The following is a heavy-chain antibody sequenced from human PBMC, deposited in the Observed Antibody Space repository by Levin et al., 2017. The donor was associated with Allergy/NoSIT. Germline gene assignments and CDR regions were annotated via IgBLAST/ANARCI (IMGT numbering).Heavy chain of an antibody. D-gene: IGHD3-22*01. CDR1: GILFSSYD. J-gene: IGHJ6*02. CDR2: NSSGGNYI. CDR3: ASWAMYHYDRSAFDYFYYAMDV. Sequence: GESLKISCAASGILFSSYDMNWVRQAPGKGLEWVSSNSSGGNYIYYADSVKGRFTISRDNAKNSLFLQMNSLIAEDTAVYYCASWAMYHYDRSAFDYFYYAMDVWGQGTTVTVSS. V-gene: IGHV3-21*01.